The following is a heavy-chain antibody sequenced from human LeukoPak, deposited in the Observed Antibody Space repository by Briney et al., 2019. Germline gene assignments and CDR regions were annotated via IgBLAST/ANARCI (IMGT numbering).Heavy chain of an antibody. V-gene: IGHV4-39*01. CDR2: IYYSGST. D-gene: IGHD1-26*01. CDR3: ARHSGSYYQPWYY. J-gene: IGHJ4*02. Sequence: PSETLSLTCTGSGGSLSTTSYYCGWIRQPPGKGLEWIGSIYYSGSTYYNPSLKTRVTISVDTSKNQFSLKLSSVTAADTAVYYCARHSGSYYQPWYYWGQGTLVTVSS. CDR1: GGSLSTTSYY.